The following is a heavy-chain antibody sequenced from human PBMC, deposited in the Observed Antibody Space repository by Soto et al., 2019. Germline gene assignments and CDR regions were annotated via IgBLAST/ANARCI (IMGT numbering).Heavy chain of an antibody. CDR3: ARDWGAPGRGSALGYYYYFGMDV. J-gene: IGHJ6*02. CDR1: GFTFSTYW. Sequence: EVQLVESGGGLVQPGGSLRLSCAASGFTFSTYWMNWVRQAPGKGLEWVANIKEDGSEAYYVDSVKGRFTISRDNAKNSLYLDMNSLRGEDTAVYYCARDWGAPGRGSALGYYYYFGMDVWGQGTTVTVPS. D-gene: IGHD3-16*01. V-gene: IGHV3-7*05. CDR2: IKEDGSEA.